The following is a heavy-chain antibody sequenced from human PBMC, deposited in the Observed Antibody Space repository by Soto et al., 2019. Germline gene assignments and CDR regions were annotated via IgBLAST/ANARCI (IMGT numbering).Heavy chain of an antibody. CDR1: GFTFSDYS. D-gene: IGHD3-22*01. CDR3: AKDISSGWTKNWYDP. CDR2: ISTGSFTI. V-gene: IGHV3-21*04. J-gene: IGHJ5*02. Sequence: GGSLRLSCAVSGFTFSDYSMNWVRQAPGRGLEWISSISTGSFTINYADSVEGRFTISRDTSRNTLFLQMNSLRAEDTAVYYCAKDISSGWTKNWYDPWGQGTLVTVSS.